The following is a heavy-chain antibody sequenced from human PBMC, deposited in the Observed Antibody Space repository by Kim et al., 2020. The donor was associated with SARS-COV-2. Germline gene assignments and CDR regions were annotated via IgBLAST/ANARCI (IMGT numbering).Heavy chain of an antibody. Sequence: KGRFTIYRDNAKNSLYLQMNSLRAEDTAVYYCARLAYCSGGSCFSFIFDYWGQGTLVTVSS. V-gene: IGHV3-11*03. J-gene: IGHJ4*02. D-gene: IGHD2-15*01. CDR3: ARLAYCSGGSCFSFIFDY.